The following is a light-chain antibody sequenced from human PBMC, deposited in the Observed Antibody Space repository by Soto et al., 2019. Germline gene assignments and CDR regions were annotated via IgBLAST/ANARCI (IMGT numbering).Light chain of an antibody. Sequence: EIVLTQSPGTLSLSPGERATLSCRASQSISSSYLAWYQQKPGQAPRLLIYAASSRATGIPDRFSGSGSGTDFTLTINGLEPEDFAVYYCQQYGSSSYTFGQGTQLEIK. CDR1: QSISSSY. CDR2: AAS. CDR3: QQYGSSSYT. V-gene: IGKV3-20*01. J-gene: IGKJ2*01.